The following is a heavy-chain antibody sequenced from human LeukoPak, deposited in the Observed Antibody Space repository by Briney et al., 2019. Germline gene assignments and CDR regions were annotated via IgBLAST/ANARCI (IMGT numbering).Heavy chain of an antibody. J-gene: IGHJ4*02. CDR3: AKPRGGTYQYYFDY. Sequence: GGSRRLSCAASGLTFSSYAMTWVRQAPGKGPEWVSHISGSGSGTYYAASVKGRFTISRDNSKNALYLQMNSLRAEDTALYYCAKPRGGTYQYYFDYWGQGALVTVSS. CDR2: ISGSGSGT. D-gene: IGHD1-26*01. V-gene: IGHV3-23*01. CDR1: GLTFSSYA.